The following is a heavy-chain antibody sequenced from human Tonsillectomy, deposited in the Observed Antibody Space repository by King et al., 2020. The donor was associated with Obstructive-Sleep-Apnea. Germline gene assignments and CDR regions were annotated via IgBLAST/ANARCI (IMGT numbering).Heavy chain of an antibody. CDR1: GFSISSGYY. CDR3: AKCRGPVDWFDP. J-gene: IGHJ5*02. CDR2: IYHSGST. D-gene: IGHD4-23*01. V-gene: IGHV4-38-2*02. Sequence: VQLQESGPGLVKPSETLSLHCIVSGFSISSGYYWGWIRQPPGRGLEWIGSIYHSGSTYYNPSLKSRVTISVYTSRNQFSLKLSSVTAADTAVYYCAKCRGPVDWFDPWGQGSLVTVSS.